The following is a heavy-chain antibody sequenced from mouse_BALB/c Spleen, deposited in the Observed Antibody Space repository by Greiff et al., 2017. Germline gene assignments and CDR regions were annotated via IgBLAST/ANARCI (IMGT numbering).Heavy chain of an antibody. CDR3: ARRGEYGNYFDY. D-gene: IGHD2-10*02. V-gene: IGHV5-17*02. J-gene: IGHJ2*01. CDR1: GFTFSSFG. Sequence: DVMLVESGGGLVQPGGSRKLSCAASGFTFSSFGMHWVRQAPEKGLEWVAYISSGSSTIYYADTVKGRFTISRDNPKNTLFLQMTSLRSEDTAMYYCARRGEYGNYFDYWGQGTTLTVSS. CDR2: ISSGSSTI.